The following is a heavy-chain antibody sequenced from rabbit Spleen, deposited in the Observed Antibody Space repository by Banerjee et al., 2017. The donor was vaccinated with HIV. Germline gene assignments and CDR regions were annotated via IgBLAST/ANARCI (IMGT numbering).Heavy chain of an antibody. D-gene: IGHD8-1*01. J-gene: IGHJ6*01. CDR3: ARDTGSSFSSYGMDL. CDR2: IAGDSSGFT. CDR1: GFSFSSSYY. V-gene: IGHV1S45*01. Sequence: QEQLVESGGGLVKPGGTLTLTCTASGFSFSSSYYMCWVRQAPGKGLEWISCIAGDSSGFTYSATWAKGRFTCSKTSSTTVTLQMTSLTVADTATYFCARDTGSSFSSYGMDLWGPGTLVTVS.